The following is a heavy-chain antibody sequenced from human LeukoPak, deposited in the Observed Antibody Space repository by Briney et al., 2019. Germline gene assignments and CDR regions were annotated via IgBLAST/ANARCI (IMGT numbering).Heavy chain of an antibody. D-gene: IGHD4-23*01. CDR1: GGSISKSSYY. Sequence: PSETLSLTCTVSGGSISKSSYYWGWIRQPPGKGLECLGIIYYSGTTHYNPSLKSRVTISVDTSKNQFSLKLSSVTAADTAVYYCARAWRLRWPRGYWFDPWGQGTLVTVSS. CDR3: ARAWRLRWPRGYWFDP. CDR2: IYYSGTT. J-gene: IGHJ5*02. V-gene: IGHV4-39*07.